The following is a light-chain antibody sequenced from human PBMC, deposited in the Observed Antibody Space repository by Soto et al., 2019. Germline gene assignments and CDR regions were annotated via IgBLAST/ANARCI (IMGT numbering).Light chain of an antibody. J-gene: IGKJ1*01. CDR2: GAS. CDR1: QSVSSNY. V-gene: IGKV3-20*01. CDR3: HQYGSSPQT. Sequence: EFVLTQSPGTLSLSPGERATLSCRASQSVSSNYLAWYQQKPGQAPRLLIYGASTRATGIADRFSGSGSGTDFSLSISRLEPEDFAMYYCHQYGSSPQTFGQGTKVEI.